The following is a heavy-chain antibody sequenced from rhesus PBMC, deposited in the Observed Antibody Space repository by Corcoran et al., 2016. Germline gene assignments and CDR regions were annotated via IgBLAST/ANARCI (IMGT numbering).Heavy chain of an antibody. CDR1: GVSISVGYG. CDR2: ITRRNGTA. V-gene: IGHV4-127*01. CDR3: AARVGYYYSGSYYYYFDY. D-gene: IGHD3-16*01. J-gene: IGHJ4*01. Sequence: QVQLQESGPGRLKPSDTLSHTCAVPGVSISVGYGWGCIGHPPWKGLEWIGSITRRNGTANYNPSLTLGVTISPDTSKNQFSLKLSSVTAADTAVYYCAARVGYYYSGSYYYYFDYWGQGVLVTVSS.